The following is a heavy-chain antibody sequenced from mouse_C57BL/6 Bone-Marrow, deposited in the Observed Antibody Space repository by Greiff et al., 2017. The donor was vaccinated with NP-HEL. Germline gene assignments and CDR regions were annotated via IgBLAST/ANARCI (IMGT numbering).Heavy chain of an antibody. CDR1: GYTFTSYT. CDR3: ARKIRSYLYAMDY. V-gene: IGHV1-4*01. D-gene: IGHD1-1*01. J-gene: IGHJ4*01. CDR2: INPSSGYT. Sequence: QVQLKQSGAELARPGASVKMSCKASGYTFTSYTMHWVKQRPGKGLEWIGYINPSSGYTKYNQKFKDKATLTADKSSSTAYMQLSSLTSEDSAVYYCARKIRSYLYAMDYWGQGTSVTVSS.